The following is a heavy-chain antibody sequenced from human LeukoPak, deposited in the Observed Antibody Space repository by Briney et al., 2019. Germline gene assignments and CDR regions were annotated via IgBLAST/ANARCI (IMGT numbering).Heavy chain of an antibody. V-gene: IGHV1-2*06. CDR3: ARAKWAVAGVSL. CDR1: GYTFTGYY. J-gene: IGHJ4*02. CDR2: INPNSGGT. Sequence: ASVKVSCKASGYTFTGYYMHWVRRAPGQGLEWMGRINPNSGGTNYAQKFQGRVTMTRDTSISTAYMELSRLRSDDTAVYYCARAKWAVAGVSLWGQGTLVTVSS. D-gene: IGHD6-19*01.